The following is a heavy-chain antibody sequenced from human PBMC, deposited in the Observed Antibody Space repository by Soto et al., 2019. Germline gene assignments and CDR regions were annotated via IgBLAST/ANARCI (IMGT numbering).Heavy chain of an antibody. Sequence: QVQLVQSGAEVKKPGSSVKVSCKASGGTFSSYAISWVRQAPGQGLEWMGGIIPIFGSANYAQKFQGRVTITADKSTSTAYMELSSLTSEDTAVYYCARTIESPGWFDPWGQGTLVTVSS. V-gene: IGHV1-69*06. CDR1: GGTFSSYA. J-gene: IGHJ5*02. D-gene: IGHD2-15*01. CDR2: IIPIFGSA. CDR3: ARTIESPGWFDP.